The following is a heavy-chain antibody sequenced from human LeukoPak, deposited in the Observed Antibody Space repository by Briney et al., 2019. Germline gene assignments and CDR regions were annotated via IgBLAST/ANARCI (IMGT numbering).Heavy chain of an antibody. CDR2: ISSNGGVT. CDR1: GFTFSSYT. Sequence: GGSLRLSCAASGFTFSSYTMHWVRQAPGKGLEYVSAISSNGGVTYYANSVKGRFTISRDNSKNTLYLQMGSLRAEDLAVYYCARCATTMVRGVLDYWGQGTLVTVSS. CDR3: ARCATTMVRGVLDY. V-gene: IGHV3-64*01. D-gene: IGHD3-10*01. J-gene: IGHJ4*02.